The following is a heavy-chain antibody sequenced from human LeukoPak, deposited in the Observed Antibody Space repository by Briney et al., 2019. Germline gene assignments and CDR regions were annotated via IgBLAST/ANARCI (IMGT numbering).Heavy chain of an antibody. CDR2: IYYSGST. D-gene: IGHD6-13*01. Sequence: KTSEALSLTCTVSGDSFSSHYWSWIRQPPGKGLEWIGYIYYSGSTNYNPSLKSRDTISVDTSKNQFSLKLSSVTAADTAVYYCARGAFIAAAGDYWGQGTLVTVSS. CDR1: GDSFSSHY. CDR3: ARGAFIAAAGDY. V-gene: IGHV4-59*11. J-gene: IGHJ4*02.